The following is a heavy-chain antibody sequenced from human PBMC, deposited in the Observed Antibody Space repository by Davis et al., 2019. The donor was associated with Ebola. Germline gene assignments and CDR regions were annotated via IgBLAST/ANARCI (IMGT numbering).Heavy chain of an antibody. CDR1: GFTFDDYA. J-gene: IGHJ4*02. CDR3: ARDDSSGCPRD. D-gene: IGHD6-19*01. V-gene: IGHV3-9*01. CDR2: ISWNSGSI. Sequence: PGGSLRLSCAASGFTFDDYAMHWVRQAPGKGLEWVSGISWNSGSIGYADSVKGRFTISRDNAKNSLYLQMNSLRAEDTAVYYCARDDSSGCPRDWGQGTLVTVSS.